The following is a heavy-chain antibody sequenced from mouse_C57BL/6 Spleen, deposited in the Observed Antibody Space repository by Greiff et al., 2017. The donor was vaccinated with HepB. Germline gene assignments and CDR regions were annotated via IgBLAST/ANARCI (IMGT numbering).Heavy chain of an antibody. CDR1: GYTFTSYW. V-gene: IGHV1-55*01. D-gene: IGHD2-4*01. CDR3: ARLIYDYESGYFDY. J-gene: IGHJ2*01. Sequence: QVHVKQPGAELVKPGASVKMSCKASGYTFTSYWITWVKQRPGQGLEWIGDIYPGSGSTNYNEKFKSKATLTVDTSSSTAYMQLSSLTSEDSAVYYCARLIYDYESGYFDYWGQGTTLTVSS. CDR2: IYPGSGST.